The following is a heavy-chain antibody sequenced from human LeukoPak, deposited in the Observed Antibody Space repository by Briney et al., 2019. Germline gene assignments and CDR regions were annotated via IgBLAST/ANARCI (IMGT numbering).Heavy chain of an antibody. CDR1: GYPIGLDYY. CDR3: ARAPTYYYYGMDV. CDR2: FHRGRI. Sequence: SETLSLTCKVSGYPIGLDYYWVWIRQAPGRGLQWIGGFHRGRIQYNSALKSRVTISIDSSKNQFSLRMWPVTAADTAFYFCARAPTYYYYGMDVWGQGTTVTVSS. V-gene: IGHV4-38-2*02. J-gene: IGHJ6*02.